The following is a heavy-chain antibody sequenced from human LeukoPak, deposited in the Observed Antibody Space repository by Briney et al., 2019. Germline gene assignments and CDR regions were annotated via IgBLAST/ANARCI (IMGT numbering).Heavy chain of an antibody. Sequence: GASVKVCCKASGYDFSTFGISWVRQAPGEGLEWMGWISAYHGKTNFPQRFQGRVTLTTETSTSTAYMKLRSLRSDDTAIYYCARDSPFMVPGTGDAFDIRGPGTIVSVA. D-gene: IGHD6-19*01. CDR3: ARDSPFMVPGTGDAFDI. J-gene: IGHJ3*02. V-gene: IGHV1-18*01. CDR2: ISAYHGKT. CDR1: GYDFSTFG.